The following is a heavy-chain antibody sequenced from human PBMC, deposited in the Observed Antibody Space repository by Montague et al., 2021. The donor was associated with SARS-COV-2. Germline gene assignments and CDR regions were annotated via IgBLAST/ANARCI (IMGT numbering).Heavy chain of an antibody. Sequence: SETLSLTCTVSGVSVTDYYWSWIRQPPGKGLEWVGDVLYNKGTNFNSSLKSRVAISVDTSKNQFSLRLTSVTAADTAFYYCVRHPHDDGLNGPPDFWDQGTLVTVSS. V-gene: IGHV4-59*08. CDR3: VRHPHDDGLNGPPDF. CDR1: GVSVTDYY. CDR2: VLYNKGT. J-gene: IGHJ4*02. D-gene: IGHD3-9*01.